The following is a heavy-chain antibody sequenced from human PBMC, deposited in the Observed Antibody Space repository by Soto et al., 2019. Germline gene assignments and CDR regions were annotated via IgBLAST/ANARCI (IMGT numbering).Heavy chain of an antibody. CDR3: AKGRRKKSSFDY. J-gene: IGHJ4*01. V-gene: IGHV3-23*01. CDR2: ISGSGGTA. CDR1: GFTFSSYA. Sequence: EVQLLESGGGSVQPGGSLRLSCAASGFTFSSYAMHWVRRPPGKGLEWVSSISGSGGTAYYADSVKGRFSISRDSLVNKLYLQMNSLRAEDTAADYWAKGRRKKSSFDYWGHGTLVTVPP.